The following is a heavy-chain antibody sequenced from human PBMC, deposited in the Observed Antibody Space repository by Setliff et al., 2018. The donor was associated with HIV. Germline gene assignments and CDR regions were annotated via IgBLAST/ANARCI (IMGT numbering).Heavy chain of an antibody. V-gene: IGHV4-61*02. J-gene: IGHJ4*02. D-gene: IGHD6-13*01. CDR2: MHTSGST. Sequence: PSETLSLTCTVSGGSISFGCYYWSWIRQPAGKGLEWIGRMHTSGSTSYNPSLKSRVTISTDTSKNQFSLELTSVIAADTAVYYCAREECTSWPRVHYWGQGALVTV. CDR1: GGSISFGCYY. CDR3: AREECTSWPRVHY.